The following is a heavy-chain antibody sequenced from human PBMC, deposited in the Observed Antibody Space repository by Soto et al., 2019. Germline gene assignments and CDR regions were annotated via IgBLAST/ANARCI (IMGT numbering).Heavy chain of an antibody. Sequence: PPGKGLEWIGSIYYSGDTYYNPSLKSRVTISVDTSKNQFSLKLSSVTAADTAVYYCARPGVGSSTCGFDLRGQRTQVTGTS. D-gene: IGHD1-26*01. V-gene: IGHV4-39*01. J-gene: IGHJ5*02. CDR3: ARPGVGSSTCGFDL. CDR2: IYYSGDT.